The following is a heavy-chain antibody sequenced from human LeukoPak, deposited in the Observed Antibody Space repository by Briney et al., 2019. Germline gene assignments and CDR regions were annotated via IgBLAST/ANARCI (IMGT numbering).Heavy chain of an antibody. CDR2: FIPILGIA. CDR3: ARIQAVGVPVAIDAYYSYGMDV. J-gene: IGHJ6*02. Sequence: SVKVSCKASGGSFSRNAISWVRQAPGQGLEWMGRFIPILGIATYAQKFRGRVTITADRSTSTAYMELSSLRSEDTAVYYCARIQAVGVPVAIDAYYSYGMDVWGQGTAVTVSS. V-gene: IGHV1-69*04. D-gene: IGHD2-2*02. CDR1: GGSFSRNA.